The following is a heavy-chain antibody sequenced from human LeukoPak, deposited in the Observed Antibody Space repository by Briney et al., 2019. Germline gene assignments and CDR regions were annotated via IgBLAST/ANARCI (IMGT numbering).Heavy chain of an antibody. CDR1: GFTFSSYG. J-gene: IGHJ4*02. Sequence: PGGSLRLSCAASGFTFSSYGMHWVRQAPGKGLEWVAFIRYDGSNKYYADSVKGRFTISRDNSKNALYLQMNSLRAEDTAVYYCAKAGYYDSSRGCDYWGQGTLVTVSS. V-gene: IGHV3-30*02. CDR3: AKAGYYDSSRGCDY. D-gene: IGHD3-22*01. CDR2: IRYDGSNK.